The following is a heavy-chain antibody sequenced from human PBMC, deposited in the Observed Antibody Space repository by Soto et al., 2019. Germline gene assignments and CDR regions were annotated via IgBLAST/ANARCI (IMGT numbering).Heavy chain of an antibody. CDR3: AVPYKQLVQFPTDWYFDL. Sequence: QVQLVESGGGVVQPGRSLRLSCAASGFTFSSYAMHWVRQAPGKGLEWVAVISYDGSNKYYADSVKGRFTISRDNSKNTLYLQMNSLRAEDTAVYYCAVPYKQLVQFPTDWYFDLWGRGTLVTVSS. CDR1: GFTFSSYA. CDR2: ISYDGSNK. J-gene: IGHJ2*01. V-gene: IGHV3-30-3*01. D-gene: IGHD6-13*01.